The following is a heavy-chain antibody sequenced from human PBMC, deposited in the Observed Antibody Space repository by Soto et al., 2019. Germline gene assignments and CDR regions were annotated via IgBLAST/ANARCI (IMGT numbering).Heavy chain of an antibody. CDR1: GFTFSSYW. V-gene: IGHV3-7*01. CDR2: IKQDGSEK. J-gene: IGHJ3*02. CDR3: AKDTAGIYDSSGYYVDAFDI. D-gene: IGHD3-22*01. Sequence: EVQLVESGGGLVQPGGSLRLSCAASGFTFSSYWMSWVRQAPGKGLEWVANIKQDGSEKYYVDSVKGRFTISRDNSKNTLYLQMNSLRAEDTAVYYCAKDTAGIYDSSGYYVDAFDIWGQGTMVTVSS.